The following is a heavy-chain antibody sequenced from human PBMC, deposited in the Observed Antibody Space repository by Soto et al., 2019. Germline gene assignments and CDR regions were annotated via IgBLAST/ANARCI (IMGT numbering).Heavy chain of an antibody. V-gene: IGHV3-23*01. CDR1: GFTFLNYA. J-gene: IGHJ2*01. Sequence: EVQLLEAGGGLVQPGGSLRLYCAASGFTFLNYAMNWVRHAPGKGLQWVATISGCGDATFYAGSVEGRFTFSSDNSRNTASLQMNSLVADDTAVYYGARNVLEATIRPDYWYFDLWGRGILVTVSS. D-gene: IGHD5-12*01. CDR3: ARNVLEATIRPDYWYFDL. CDR2: ISGCGDAT.